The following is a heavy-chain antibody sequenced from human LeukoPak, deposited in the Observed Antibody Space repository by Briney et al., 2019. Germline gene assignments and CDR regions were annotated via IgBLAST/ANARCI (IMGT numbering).Heavy chain of an antibody. CDR3: ASGTDIVVVVAATVGDY. CDR1: GFTFSSYA. D-gene: IGHD2-15*01. CDR2: ISYDGSNK. Sequence: GGSLRLSCAASGFTFSSYAMHWVRQAPGKGLEWVAVISYDGSNKYYADSVKGRFTISRDNSKNTLYLQMNSLRAEDTAVYYCASGTDIVVVVAATVGDYWGQGTLVTVSS. V-gene: IGHV3-30-3*01. J-gene: IGHJ4*02.